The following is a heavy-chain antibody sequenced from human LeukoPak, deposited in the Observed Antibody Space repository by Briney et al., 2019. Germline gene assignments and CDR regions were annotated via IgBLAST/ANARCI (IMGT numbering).Heavy chain of an antibody. J-gene: IGHJ4*02. CDR2: INHSGGT. CDR1: GGSFSGYY. V-gene: IGHV4-34*01. CDR3: ARHGDYYGSGSRY. D-gene: IGHD3-10*01. Sequence: SETLSLTCAVYGGSFSGYYWSWIRQPLGKGLEWIGEINHSGGTNYNPSLKSRVTISVDTSKNQFSLKLSSVTAADTAVYYCARHGDYYGSGSRYWGQGTLVTVSS.